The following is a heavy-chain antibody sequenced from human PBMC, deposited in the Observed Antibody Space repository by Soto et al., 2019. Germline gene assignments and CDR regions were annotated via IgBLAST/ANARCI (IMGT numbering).Heavy chain of an antibody. D-gene: IGHD2-15*01. J-gene: IGHJ6*02. CDR1: GFTFSSYA. Sequence: GGSLRLSCAAYGFTFSSYAMSWVRQAPGKGLEWVSAISGSGGSTYYADSVKGRFTMSRDNSKNTLYLQMNSLRAEDTAVYYCAKAGEDIGVVVANYYYYGMDVWGQGTTVTVSS. CDR3: AKAGEDIGVVVANYYYYGMDV. V-gene: IGHV3-23*01. CDR2: ISGSGGST.